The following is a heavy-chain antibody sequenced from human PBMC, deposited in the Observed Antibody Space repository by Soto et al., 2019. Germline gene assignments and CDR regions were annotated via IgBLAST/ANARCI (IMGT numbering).Heavy chain of an antibody. D-gene: IGHD3-16*01. Sequence: SETLSLTCTVSGGSISSYFWTWIRQPAGKGLEWVGRIYDTGSTNYNPSLKSRVSMSVDTSKNQFSLKLSSVTAADTAVYYCARLGTNGQTLDYWGQGTLVTVSP. CDR3: ARLGTNGQTLDY. J-gene: IGHJ4*02. V-gene: IGHV4-4*07. CDR2: IYDTGST. CDR1: GGSISSYF.